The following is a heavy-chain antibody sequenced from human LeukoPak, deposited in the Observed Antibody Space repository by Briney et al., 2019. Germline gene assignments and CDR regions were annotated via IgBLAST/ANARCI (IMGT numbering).Heavy chain of an antibody. CDR2: ISGSGGST. J-gene: IGHJ4*02. V-gene: IGHV3-23*01. D-gene: IGHD3-10*01. CDR1: GFTFSSYA. Sequence: GGSLRLSCAASGFTFSSYAMSWVRQAPGKGLEWVSAISGSGGSTYYADSVKGRFTISRDNSKNTLYLQMNSLRAEDTAVYYCARPPMVRGVSYYFDYWGQGALVTVSS. CDR3: ARPPMVRGVSYYFDY.